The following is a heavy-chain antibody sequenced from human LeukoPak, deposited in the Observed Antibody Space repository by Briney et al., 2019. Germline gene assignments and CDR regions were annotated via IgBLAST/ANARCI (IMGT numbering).Heavy chain of an antibody. D-gene: IGHD4-11*01. CDR1: GFTFSGSA. J-gene: IGHJ5*01. V-gene: IGHV3-73*01. CDR3: TRLLNNYKTWFDS. CDR2: IRSKANNYAP. Sequence: HAGGSLKLSCAASGFTFSGSAIHWVRQASGKGLEWVGRIRSKANNYAPAYPASVRGRFTITSDDSENTAYQQINSLRTEDTAVYFCTRLLNNYKTWFDSWGQGTLVAVSS.